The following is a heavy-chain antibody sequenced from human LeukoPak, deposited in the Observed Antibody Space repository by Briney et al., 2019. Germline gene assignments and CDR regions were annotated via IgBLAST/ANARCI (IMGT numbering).Heavy chain of an antibody. CDR3: ARDYGGPHYFDY. CDR1: GFTFSSHD. CDR2: ITTASTSYI. V-gene: IGHV3-21*01. D-gene: IGHD2-15*01. Sequence: GGSLRLSCAASGFTFSSHDMNWVRQAPGKGLEWLSSITTASTSYIYYADSVKGRFTISRDAAKNSLYLQMDSLRAEDTAVYYCARDYGGPHYFDYWGQGTLVTVSS. J-gene: IGHJ4*02.